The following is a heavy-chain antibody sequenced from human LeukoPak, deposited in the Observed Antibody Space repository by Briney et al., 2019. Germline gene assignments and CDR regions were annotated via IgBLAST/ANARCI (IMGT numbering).Heavy chain of an antibody. J-gene: IGHJ6*03. D-gene: IGHD1-1*01. CDR1: GFTFSSYA. V-gene: IGHV3-23*01. CDR2: ISGSGGST. CDR3: AKDSLGGKINYYYYYMDV. Sequence: PGGSLRLSCAASGFTFSSYAMSWVRQAPGKGLEWVSAISGSGGSTYYADSVKGRFTISRDNSKNTLYLQMNSLRAEDTAVYYCAKDSLGGKINYYYYYMDVWGKGTTVTVSS.